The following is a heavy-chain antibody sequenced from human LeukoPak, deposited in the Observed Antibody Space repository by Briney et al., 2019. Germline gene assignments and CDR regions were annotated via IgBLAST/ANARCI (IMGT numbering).Heavy chain of an antibody. D-gene: IGHD2-21*01. CDR3: ASDFGDYQPVDY. CDR1: GFRFNDHA. J-gene: IGHJ4*02. V-gene: IGHV3-30*14. CDR2: ISFDGTNK. Sequence: GGSLRLSCEASGFRFNDHAMHWVRQAPGKGLEWVAVISFDGTNKYYADSVDGRFTISRVSSKNTVFLQMDSLRREDTAVYFCASDFGDYQPVDYWGQGTLVTVSS.